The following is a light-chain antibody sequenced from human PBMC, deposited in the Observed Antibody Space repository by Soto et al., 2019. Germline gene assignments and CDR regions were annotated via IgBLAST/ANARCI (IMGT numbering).Light chain of an antibody. J-gene: IGKJ5*01. CDR3: QQLNSYLIT. Sequence: DIQLTQSPSFLSASVGDRVTITCRANQGISSYLAWYQQKPGKAPKLLIYAASTLQSGVPSRFSGSGSGTEFTLTISSLQPEDFATYYCQQLNSYLITFGQGTRLEIK. V-gene: IGKV1-9*01. CDR1: QGISSY. CDR2: AAS.